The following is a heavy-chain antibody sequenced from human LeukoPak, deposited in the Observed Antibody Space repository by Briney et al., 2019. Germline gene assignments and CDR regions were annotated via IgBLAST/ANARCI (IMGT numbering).Heavy chain of an antibody. J-gene: IGHJ5*02. D-gene: IGHD6-13*01. CDR1: GFTFSSYA. CDR3: ASQSSSWYNWFDP. CDR2: IYSGGST. Sequence: GGSLRLSCAASGFTFSSYAMSWVRQAPGKGLEWVSVIYSGGSTYYADSVKGRFTISRDNSKNTLYLQMNSLRAEDTAVYYCASQSSSWYNWFDPWGQGTLVTVSS. V-gene: IGHV3-66*02.